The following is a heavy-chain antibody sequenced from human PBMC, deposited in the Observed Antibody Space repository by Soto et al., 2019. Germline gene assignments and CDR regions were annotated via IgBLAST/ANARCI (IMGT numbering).Heavy chain of an antibody. D-gene: IGHD2-2*01. CDR3: AKGVERSCTSDSCLASCSDP. V-gene: IGHV3-23*01. J-gene: IGHJ5*02. CDR2: ITGSGDKT. CDR1: GFTFSTYA. Sequence: GGSLRLSCAASGFTFSTYAMSWVRQAPGEGLEWVSAITGSGDKTFYADSVKGRFTISRDNSKNTLYLQMSSLRAEDAAVYYCAKGVERSCTSDSCLASCSDPGGQGALVTVSP.